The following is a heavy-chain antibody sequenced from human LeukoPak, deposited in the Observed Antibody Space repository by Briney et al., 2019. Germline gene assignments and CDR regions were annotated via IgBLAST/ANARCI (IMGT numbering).Heavy chain of an antibody. J-gene: IGHJ6*03. CDR3: ARDIGSRI. D-gene: IGHD1-26*01. V-gene: IGHV4-59*12. CDR1: GGSISSYY. Sequence: SETLSLTCTVSGGSISSYYWSWIRQPPGKGLEWIGYIYYSGSTNYNPSLKSRVSMSMDMSKNQFSLRLQSVTAADTAVFYCARDIGSRIWGKGTTVIVSS. CDR2: IYYSGST.